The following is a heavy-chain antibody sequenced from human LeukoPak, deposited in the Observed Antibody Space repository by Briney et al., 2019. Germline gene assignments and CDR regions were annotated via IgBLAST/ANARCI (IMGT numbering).Heavy chain of an antibody. CDR2: IIPIFGTA. D-gene: IGHD6-19*01. Sequence: AASVKVSCKASGGTFSSYAISWVRQAPGQGLEWMGGIIPIFGTANYAQKFQGRVTITTDESTSTVYMELRSLRSDDTAVYYCARWSGGSDWLYHYGMDVWGQGTTVTVSS. J-gene: IGHJ6*02. CDR3: ARWSGGSDWLYHYGMDV. CDR1: GGTFSSYA. V-gene: IGHV1-69*05.